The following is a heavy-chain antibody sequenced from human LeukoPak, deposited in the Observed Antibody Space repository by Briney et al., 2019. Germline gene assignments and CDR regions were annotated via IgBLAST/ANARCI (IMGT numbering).Heavy chain of an antibody. Sequence: SVKVPCKASGGTFSSYAISWVRQAPGQGLEWMGGIIPIFGTANYAQKFQGRVTITADESTSTAYMELSSLRSEDTAVYYCARNSGSYPQGGDYWGQGTLVTVSS. D-gene: IGHD1-26*01. J-gene: IGHJ4*02. V-gene: IGHV1-69*01. CDR1: GGTFSSYA. CDR3: ARNSGSYPQGGDY. CDR2: IIPIFGTA.